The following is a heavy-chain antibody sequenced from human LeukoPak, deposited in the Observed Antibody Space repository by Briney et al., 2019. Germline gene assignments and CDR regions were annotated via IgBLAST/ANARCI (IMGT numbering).Heavy chain of an antibody. CDR2: FDPEDGET. V-gene: IGHV1-24*01. CDR1: GYTLTELS. CDR3: ATAGGSGWYRDDAFDI. Sequence: GASVKVPCKVSGYTLTELSMHWVRQAPGKGLEWMGGFDPEDGETIYAQKFQGRVTMTEDTSTDTAYMELSSLRSEDTAVYYCATAGGSGWYRDDAFDIWGHGTMVTVSS. J-gene: IGHJ3*02. D-gene: IGHD6-19*01.